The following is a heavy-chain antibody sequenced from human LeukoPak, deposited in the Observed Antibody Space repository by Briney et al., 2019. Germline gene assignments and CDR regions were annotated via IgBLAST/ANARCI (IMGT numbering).Heavy chain of an antibody. CDR1: GGSISSSNW. CDR3: ARCPDSSSWYVT. CDR2: IYHSGST. V-gene: IGHV4-4*02. Sequence: SETLSLTCADSGGSISSSNWWSWVRQLPGKGLEWIGEIYHSGSTNYNPSLKSRVTISVDKSKNQLSLKLSSVTAADTAVYYCARCPDSSSWYVTWGQGTLVTVSS. D-gene: IGHD6-13*01. J-gene: IGHJ5*02.